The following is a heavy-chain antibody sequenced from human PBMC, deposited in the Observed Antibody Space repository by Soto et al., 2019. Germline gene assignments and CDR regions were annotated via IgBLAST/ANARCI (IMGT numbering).Heavy chain of an antibody. CDR1: GFTFNKYY. CDR3: ARGALCSSSNCFGSGAFDI. CDR2: LSSSGTYI. V-gene: IGHV3-21*01. Sequence: GGSLRLSCAASGFTFNKYYMNWVRQSPGKGLEWVSSLSSSGTYIYYADSVKGRFTISRDNAKNSLYLQVNSLRAEDTAVYYCARGALCSSSNCFGSGAFDIWGQGTMVTVSS. D-gene: IGHD2-2*01. J-gene: IGHJ3*02.